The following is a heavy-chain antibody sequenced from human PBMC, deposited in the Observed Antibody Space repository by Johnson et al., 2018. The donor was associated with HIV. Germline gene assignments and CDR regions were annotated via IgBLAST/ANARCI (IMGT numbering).Heavy chain of an antibody. V-gene: IGHV3-30*14. CDR1: GFTFSSYA. CDR2: ISYDGSNK. J-gene: IGHJ3*02. D-gene: IGHD4-17*01. CDR3: ARDKDYGANQAFDI. Sequence: QVQLVESGGGVVQPGRSLRLSCAASGFTFSSYAMHWVRQAPGKGLEWVAVISYDGSNKYYADSVKGRFTISRDNSKNTLYLQMNSLETEDTAVYYCARDKDYGANQAFDIWGQGTMVTVSS.